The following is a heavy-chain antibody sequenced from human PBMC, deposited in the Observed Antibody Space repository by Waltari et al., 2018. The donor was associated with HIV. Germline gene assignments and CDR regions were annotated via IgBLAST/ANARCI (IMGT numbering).Heavy chain of an antibody. CDR3: ARDGHHGVTKRGNAFDL. D-gene: IGHD2-21*02. J-gene: IGHJ3*01. Sequence: EVHLVESGGGAVQPGGSLRLSCLASRFTFSNYELTWARQAPGKDLELISYISGSGSTIYYSDSVKGRFTIARDNAKNSLYLRMNYLTAEDTAIYYCARDGHHGVTKRGNAFDLWGQGTMVTVSP. CDR1: RFTFSNYE. CDR2: ISGSGSTI. V-gene: IGHV3-48*03.